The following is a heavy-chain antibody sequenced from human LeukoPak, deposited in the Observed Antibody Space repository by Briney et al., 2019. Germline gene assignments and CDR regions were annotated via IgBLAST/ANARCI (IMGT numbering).Heavy chain of an antibody. CDR2: IYYSGST. V-gene: IGHV4-59*08. CDR3: ARPTSPRDDLWFDP. D-gene: IGHD5-24*01. Sequence: PSETLSLTCTVSGGSISSYDWIWIRQPPGKGLEWIGYIYYSGSTKYDPSLKSRVTISVDTSKNQFSLKLRFVTAADTAVYYCARPTSPRDDLWFDPWGQGTLVTVSS. J-gene: IGHJ5*02. CDR1: GGSISSYD.